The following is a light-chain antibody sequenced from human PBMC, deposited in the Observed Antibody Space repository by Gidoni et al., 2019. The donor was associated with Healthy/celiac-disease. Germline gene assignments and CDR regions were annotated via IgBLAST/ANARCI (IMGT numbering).Light chain of an antibody. J-gene: IGKJ4*01. CDR2: DAS. CDR3: QQRSNWL. Sequence: IVLTQSPATLSLSPRERATLSCRASQSVSSDLAWYQQKPGQAPRPLIYDASNRATGIPARFSGSGSGTDFTLTISSLEPEDFAVYYCQQRSNWLFGGGTKVEIK. CDR1: QSVSSD. V-gene: IGKV3-11*01.